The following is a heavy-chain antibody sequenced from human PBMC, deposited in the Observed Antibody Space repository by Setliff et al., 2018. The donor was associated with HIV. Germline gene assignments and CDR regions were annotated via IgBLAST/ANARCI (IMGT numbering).Heavy chain of an antibody. CDR2: IYYSGST. CDR3: ARRSPGGGYYMDV. CDR1: GGSISSSSYY. D-gene: IGHD3-16*01. V-gene: IGHV4-39*01. J-gene: IGHJ6*03. Sequence: PSETLSLTCTVSGGSISSSSYYWGWIRQPPGKGLEWIGNIYYSGSTYYNPSLKSRVTISVDTSKNQFSLNLSSVTAADTAVYYCARRSPGGGYYMDVWGKGTTVTVSS.